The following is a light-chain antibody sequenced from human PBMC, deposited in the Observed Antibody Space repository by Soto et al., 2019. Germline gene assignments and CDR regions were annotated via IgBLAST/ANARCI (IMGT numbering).Light chain of an antibody. V-gene: IGLV2-14*01. J-gene: IGLJ1*01. CDR3: SPYTTSSTLGV. CDR2: GVT. CDR1: SSDVGTYNF. Sequence: QSALTQPASVSGSPGQSITISCTGTSSDVGTYNFVSWYQQPPGKAPKLMIYGVTNRPSGVSNRFSGSKSGNTASLTISGLQAEDEADYYCSPYTTSSTLGVFGTGTKLTVL.